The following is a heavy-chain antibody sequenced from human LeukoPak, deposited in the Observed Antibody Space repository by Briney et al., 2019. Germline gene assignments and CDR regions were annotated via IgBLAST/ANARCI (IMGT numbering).Heavy chain of an antibody. CDR1: GGSISSYY. CDR3: AGAGDISGSDLGG. J-gene: IGHJ4*02. D-gene: IGHD1-26*01. V-gene: IGHV4-59*01. Sequence: SETLSLTCTVSGGSISSYYWSWIRQPPGKGLEWIGYIYYSGSTNYNPSLKSRVTISVDTSKNQFSLKLSSVAAADADVYYSAGAGDISGSDLGGWGQGTLVTVSS. CDR2: IYYSGST.